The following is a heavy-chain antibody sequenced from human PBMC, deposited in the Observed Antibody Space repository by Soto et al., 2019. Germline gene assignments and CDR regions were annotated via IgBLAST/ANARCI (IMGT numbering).Heavy chain of an antibody. J-gene: IGHJ6*02. D-gene: IGHD5-18*01. Sequence: RGLSCAPSGLTFSSYAISWFLQAPGKGLEWVSSISGSGGSTYYADSVKGRFTISRDNSKNTLYLQMNSLRAEDTAVYYCAKTGIGDSYGYSFGPHYYYYGMDVWGQGTTVTVSS. CDR1: GLTFSSYA. V-gene: IGHV3-23*01. CDR2: ISGSGGST. CDR3: AKTGIGDSYGYSFGPHYYYYGMDV.